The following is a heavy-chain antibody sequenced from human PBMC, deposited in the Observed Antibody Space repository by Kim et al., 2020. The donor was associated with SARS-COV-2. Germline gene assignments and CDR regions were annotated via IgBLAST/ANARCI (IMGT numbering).Heavy chain of an antibody. D-gene: IGHD3-3*01. Sequence: SVKVSCKTSGDTFNTYAISWIRQAPGQGLEWMGGMIPIFRTSRFAQKFQGRVMITVDKFTSTAYMDLSSLTSEDTAVYYCATTAFGGSNSRYYFDFWGQGTLVTVSS. CDR3: ATTAFGGSNSRYYFDF. CDR1: GDTFNTYA. CDR2: MIPIFRTS. J-gene: IGHJ4*02. V-gene: IGHV1-69*06.